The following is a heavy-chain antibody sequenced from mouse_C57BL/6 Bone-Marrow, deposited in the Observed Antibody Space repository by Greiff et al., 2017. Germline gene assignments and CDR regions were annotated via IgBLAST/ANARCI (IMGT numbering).Heavy chain of an antibody. D-gene: IGHD1-1*01. J-gene: IGHJ3*01. CDR3: ARGITTVVPFAY. CDR2: IYPSDSET. V-gene: IGHV1-61*01. Sequence: QVQLQQPGAELVRPGSSVKLSCKASGYTFTSYWMDWVKQRPGQGLEWIGNIYPSDSETLYNQKFKDKATLTVDKSSSTAYMQLSSLTSEDSAVYYCARGITTVVPFAYWGQGTLVTVSA. CDR1: GYTFTSYW.